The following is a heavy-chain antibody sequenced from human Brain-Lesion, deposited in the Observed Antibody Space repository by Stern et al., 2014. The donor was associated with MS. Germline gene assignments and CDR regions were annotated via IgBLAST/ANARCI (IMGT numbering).Heavy chain of an antibody. J-gene: IGHJ4*02. CDR3: ARGGRYYADY. D-gene: IGHD2-2*01. V-gene: IGHV1-2*04. CDR2: INPNSGGT. Sequence: VQLLESGAEVKKPGASVRVSCEASGNSFPHFYIHWVRQAPGQGLEWMGWINPNSGGTKFAQKFQGWVTITRDTSMTTAYMEVTSLTSDDTAVYYCARGGRYYADYWGQGTLVTVSS. CDR1: GNSFPHFY.